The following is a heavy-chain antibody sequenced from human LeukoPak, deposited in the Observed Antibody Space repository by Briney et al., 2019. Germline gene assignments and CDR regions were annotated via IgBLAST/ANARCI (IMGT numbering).Heavy chain of an antibody. D-gene: IGHD2-2*01. Sequence: ASVKVSCKASGYTFASYGISWVRQAPGQGLEWMGWISTYNGNTNYAQKLQGRVTMTTDTSTSTARMELRSLRSDDTAVYYCAREYCSSTSCYSPDYWGQGTLVTVSS. J-gene: IGHJ4*02. V-gene: IGHV1-18*01. CDR3: AREYCSSTSCYSPDY. CDR1: GYTFASYG. CDR2: ISTYNGNT.